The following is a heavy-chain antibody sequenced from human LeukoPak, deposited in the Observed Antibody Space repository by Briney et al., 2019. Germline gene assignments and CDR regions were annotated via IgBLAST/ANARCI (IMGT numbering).Heavy chain of an antibody. D-gene: IGHD5-12*01. J-gene: IGHJ6*02. CDR2: ISSSSSTI. V-gene: IGHV3-11*01. CDR1: GFTFSDYY. CDR3: ARVGYAYGMDV. Sequence: GGSLRLSCAASGFTFSDYYMSWIRQAPGNGLEWFSYISSSSSTIYYADSVKGRFTISRDNAKNSLYLQMNSLRAEHTAVYYCARVGYAYGMDVWGQGTTVTVSS.